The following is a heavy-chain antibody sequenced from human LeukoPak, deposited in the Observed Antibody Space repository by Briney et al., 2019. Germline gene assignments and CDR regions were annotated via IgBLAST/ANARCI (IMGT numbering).Heavy chain of an antibody. CDR1: GFTFSSYG. CDR2: IWYDGSNN. D-gene: IGHD6-19*01. J-gene: IGHJ4*02. Sequence: PGGSLRLSCAASGFTFSSYGLHWVRQAPGKGLEWVAIIWYDGSNNYYADSVKGRFTISRDNSKNTLSLQMNSLRAEDTAVYYCARDSIAVAGCSDSWGQGTLVTVSS. CDR3: ARDSIAVAGCSDS. V-gene: IGHV3-33*01.